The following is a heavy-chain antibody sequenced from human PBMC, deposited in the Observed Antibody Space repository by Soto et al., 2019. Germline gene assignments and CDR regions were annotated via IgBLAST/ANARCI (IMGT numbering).Heavy chain of an antibody. V-gene: IGHV4-34*01. CDR3: ARGLIIWFGELSRRGGYYYYMDV. CDR2: INDSGNI. Sequence: QVQLQQWGAGLLKPSETLTLTCAVYGGSFSGYQWTWIRQTSGKRLEWIGEINDSGNINYNPSLKSRVTILVDTPKKQISLKLSSVTAADTAVYYCARGLIIWFGELSRRGGYYYYMDVWGKGTTVTVSS. J-gene: IGHJ6*03. CDR1: GGSFSGYQ. D-gene: IGHD3-10*01.